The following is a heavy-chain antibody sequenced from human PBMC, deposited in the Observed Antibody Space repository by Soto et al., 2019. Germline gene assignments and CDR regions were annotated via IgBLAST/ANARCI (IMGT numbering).Heavy chain of an antibody. J-gene: IGHJ4*02. V-gene: IGHV3-53*05. CDR2: IYSGGSA. CDR1: GFSVSSSH. CDR3: AKGYSGTPAAGLLRGYFDY. D-gene: IGHD6-13*01. Sequence: GGSLRLSCAASGFSVSSSHMNWVRQAPGKGLEWVSVIYSGGSAYYADSVKGRFTLSRDNPKNTLYLQMNSLRPEDTAMYYCAKGYSGTPAAGLLRGYFDYWGQGALVTVSS.